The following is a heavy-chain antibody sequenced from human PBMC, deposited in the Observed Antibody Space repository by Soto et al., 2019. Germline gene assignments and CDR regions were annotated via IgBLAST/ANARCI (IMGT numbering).Heavy chain of an antibody. CDR3: ARDSSDYGTVLYYYYYYMDA. CDR2: IIPILGIA. CDR1: GGTFSSYT. J-gene: IGHJ6*03. Sequence: GASVKVSCKASGGTFSSYTISWVRQAPGQGLEWMGRIIPILGIANYAQKFQGRVTITADKSTSTAYMELSSLRSEDTAVYYCARDSSDYGTVLYYYYYYMDAWGKGTTVTVS. D-gene: IGHD4-17*01. V-gene: IGHV1-69*04.